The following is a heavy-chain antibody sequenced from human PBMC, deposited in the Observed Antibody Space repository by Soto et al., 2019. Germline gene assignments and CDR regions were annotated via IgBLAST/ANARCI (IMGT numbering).Heavy chain of an antibody. Sequence: GGSLRLSCAASGFTVSSNYMSWVRQAPGKGLEWVSVIYSGGSTYYADSAKGRFTISRDNSKNTLYLQMNSLRAEDTAVYYCAKDGPTVTTWYYYGMDVWGQGTTVTVSS. CDR3: AKDGPTVTTWYYYGMDV. CDR2: IYSGGST. V-gene: IGHV3-53*01. J-gene: IGHJ6*02. CDR1: GFTVSSNY. D-gene: IGHD4-17*01.